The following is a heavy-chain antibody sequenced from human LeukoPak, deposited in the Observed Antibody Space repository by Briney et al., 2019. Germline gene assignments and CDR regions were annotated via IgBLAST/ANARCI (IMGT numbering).Heavy chain of an antibody. Sequence: SETLSLTCTVSGGSVSNYYWSWIRRPPGKGLEWIGSIYHSGSTYYNPSLKSRVTISVDTSKNQFSLKLSSVTAADTAVYYCARYHNGYDDYWGQGTLVTVSS. D-gene: IGHD5-12*01. CDR2: IYHSGST. CDR3: ARYHNGYDDY. CDR1: GGSVSNYY. V-gene: IGHV4-59*02. J-gene: IGHJ4*02.